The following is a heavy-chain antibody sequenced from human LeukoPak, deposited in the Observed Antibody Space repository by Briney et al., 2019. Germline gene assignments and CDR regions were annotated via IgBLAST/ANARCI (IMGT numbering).Heavy chain of an antibody. Sequence: GASVKVSCKASGGTFSSYAISWVRQAPGQGLEWMGGIIPIFGIANYAQKFQGRVTITADKSTSTAYMELSSLRSEDTAVYYCARDDCSGGSCYSFGVFDYWGQGTLVTVSS. CDR3: ARDDCSGGSCYSFGVFDY. D-gene: IGHD2-15*01. CDR2: IIPIFGIA. CDR1: GGTFSSYA. J-gene: IGHJ4*02. V-gene: IGHV1-69*10.